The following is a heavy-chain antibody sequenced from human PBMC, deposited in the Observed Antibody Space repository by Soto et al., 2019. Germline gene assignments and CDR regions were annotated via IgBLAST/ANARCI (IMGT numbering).Heavy chain of an antibody. CDR3: TTDYSSATAMVDY. J-gene: IGHJ4*02. Sequence: RGERRVSYGASGVTPSKGWMIVCRQAPGKGLEWVGRIKSKTDGGTTDYAAPVKGRFTISRDDSKNTLYLQMNSLKTEDTAVYYCTTDYSSATAMVDYWGQRT. V-gene: IGHV3-15*01. D-gene: IGHD5-18*01. CDR2: IKSKTDGGTT. CDR1: GVTPSKGW.